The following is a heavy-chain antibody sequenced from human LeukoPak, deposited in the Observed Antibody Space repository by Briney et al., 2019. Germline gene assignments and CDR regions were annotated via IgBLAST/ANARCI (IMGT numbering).Heavy chain of an antibody. Sequence: PGGSLRLSCVASGFTFSSYAMSWVRQAPGKGLEWVSGISGSGVSGAGTYYADSVKGRFTISRDYSKNTLYLQMNSLRAEDTAVYYCTKDRWGLPKRNYMDVWGKGTTVTVSS. CDR1: GFTFSSYA. D-gene: IGHD1-26*01. CDR3: TKDRWGLPKRNYMDV. J-gene: IGHJ6*03. V-gene: IGHV3-23*01. CDR2: ISGSGVSGAGT.